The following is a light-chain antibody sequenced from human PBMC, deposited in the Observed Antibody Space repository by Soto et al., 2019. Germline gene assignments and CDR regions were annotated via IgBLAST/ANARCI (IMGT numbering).Light chain of an antibody. CDR2: GNS. CDR3: QSYDSSLRGV. CDR1: SSNIGAGYD. J-gene: IGLJ2*01. Sequence: QSVLTQPPSVSGAPGQRVTISCTGSSSNIGAGYDVHWYQQLPGTAPKLLIYGNSNRPSGVPDRFSGSKSGTSASLAITGLQAEAEADYYGQSYDSSLRGVFGGGTKVTVL. V-gene: IGLV1-40*01.